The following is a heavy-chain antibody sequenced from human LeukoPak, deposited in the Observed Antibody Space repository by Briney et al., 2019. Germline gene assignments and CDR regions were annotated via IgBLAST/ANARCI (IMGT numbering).Heavy chain of an antibody. V-gene: IGHV4-34*01. Sequence: SETLSLTCAVYGGSFSGYYWSWIRQPPGKGLEWIGEINHSGSTNYNPSLKSRVTISVDTSKKQFSLKLSSVTAADTAVYYCAKFNMATTWFDPWGQGTLVTVSS. CDR1: GGSFSGYY. CDR2: INHSGST. D-gene: IGHD4-17*01. J-gene: IGHJ5*02. CDR3: AKFNMATTWFDP.